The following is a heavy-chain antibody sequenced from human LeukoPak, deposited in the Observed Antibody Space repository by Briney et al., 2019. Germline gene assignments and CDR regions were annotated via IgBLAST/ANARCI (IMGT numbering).Heavy chain of an antibody. Sequence: SETLSLTCTVSGASIRSSFWNWIRQPPGRGLEWIGYLSMRGTTNYNPSLKSRVTISADTSENQFSLKVSSVTAADTAVYYCARGGDFWSGSLNWFDPWGQGTLVTVSS. CDR3: ARGGDFWSGSLNWFDP. CDR1: GASIRSSF. V-gene: IGHV4-59*01. D-gene: IGHD3-3*01. J-gene: IGHJ5*02. CDR2: LSMRGTT.